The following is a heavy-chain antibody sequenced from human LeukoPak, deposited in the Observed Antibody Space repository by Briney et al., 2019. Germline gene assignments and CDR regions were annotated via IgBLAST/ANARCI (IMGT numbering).Heavy chain of an antibody. Sequence: GGSLRLSCAASGFTFSSYSMNWVRQAPGKGLEWVSYISSSSSTIYYADSVKGRFTISRDNAKNSLYLQMNSLRDEDTAVYYCAREAFFGGYGDYYGMDVWGQGTTVTVSS. J-gene: IGHJ6*02. CDR1: GFTFSSYS. D-gene: IGHD5-12*01. CDR2: ISSSSSTI. V-gene: IGHV3-48*02. CDR3: AREAFFGGYGDYYGMDV.